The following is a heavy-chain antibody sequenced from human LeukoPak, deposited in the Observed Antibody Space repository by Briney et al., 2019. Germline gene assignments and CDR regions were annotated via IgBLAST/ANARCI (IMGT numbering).Heavy chain of an antibody. CDR2: IHYSGST. D-gene: IGHD3-10*01. CDR3: AREYVSGSFEN. V-gene: IGHV4-59*01. J-gene: IGHJ4*02. CDR1: AGSISTYY. Sequence: SETLSLTCTVSAGSISTYYWHWIRQPPGKGLEWIGYIHYSGSTNYNPSLKSRVTTSVDTSRHQFSLRLSSVTAADTAVYYCAREYVSGSFENWGRGTLVTVSS.